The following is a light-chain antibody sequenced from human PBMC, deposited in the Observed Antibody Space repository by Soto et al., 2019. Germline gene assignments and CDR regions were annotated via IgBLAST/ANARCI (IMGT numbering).Light chain of an antibody. CDR2: LGS. Sequence: DIVMTQSPLSLPVTPGEPASISCRYRQSLLHSNGYNYLDWYLQKPAQSPQLLIYLGSNRASGVHDRLSSSGSGIEFTLKISRVEAEDVVVYYGMQYLQTPGTCGPGTKVDIK. CDR3: MQYLQTPGT. V-gene: IGKV2-28*01. J-gene: IGKJ3*01. CDR1: QSLLHSNGYNY.